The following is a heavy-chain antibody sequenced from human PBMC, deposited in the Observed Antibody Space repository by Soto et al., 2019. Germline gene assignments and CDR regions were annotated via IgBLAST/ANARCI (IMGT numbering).Heavy chain of an antibody. D-gene: IGHD2-2*01. CDR1: GFTFSSYA. Sequence: GGSLRLSCAASGFTFSSYAMHWVRQAPGKGLEWVAVISYDGSNKYYADSVKGRFTISRDNSKNTLYLQMNSLRAEDTAVYYCARDLPLVVVVPAAPYYSYYYYYGMDVWGQGTTVTVSS. CDR2: ISYDGSNK. V-gene: IGHV3-30-3*01. J-gene: IGHJ6*02. CDR3: ARDLPLVVVVPAAPYYSYYYYYGMDV.